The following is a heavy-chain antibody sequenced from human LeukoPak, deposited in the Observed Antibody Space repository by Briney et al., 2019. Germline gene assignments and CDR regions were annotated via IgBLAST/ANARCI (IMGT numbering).Heavy chain of an antibody. V-gene: IGHV3-11*04. J-gene: IGHJ3*02. CDR2: ITSSGSAI. CDR3: ARAHKDAFDI. CDR1: LFTFSDYY. Sequence: KPGGSLRLSCVAALFTFSDYYMGWIRQAPGNGLEWVAYITSSGSAIYHADSVKGRFTISRDNAKNSLYLQMNTLRAEDTAVYYCARAHKDAFDIWGQGTMVTVSS.